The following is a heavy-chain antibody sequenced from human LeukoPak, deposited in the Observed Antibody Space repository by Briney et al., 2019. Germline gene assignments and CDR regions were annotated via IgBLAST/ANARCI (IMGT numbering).Heavy chain of an antibody. Sequence: GGSLRLSCAASGFTFSSYEMNWVRQAPGKGLEWVANIKQDATKKYYVDSVRGRFTISRDNAKNSLYLQMSSLRAEDTAVYYCARERWLGSSRAFDIWGHGTMVTVSS. CDR1: GFTFSSYE. V-gene: IGHV3-7*01. J-gene: IGHJ3*02. CDR2: IKQDATKK. CDR3: ARERWLGSSRAFDI. D-gene: IGHD5-12*01.